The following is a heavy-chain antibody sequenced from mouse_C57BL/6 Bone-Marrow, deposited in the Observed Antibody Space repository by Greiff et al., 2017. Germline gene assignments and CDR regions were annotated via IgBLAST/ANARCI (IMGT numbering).Heavy chain of an antibody. CDR2: ISYDGSN. Sequence: VQLKQSGPGLVKPSQSLSLTCSVTGYSITSGYYWNWIRQFPGNKLEWMGYISYDGSNNYNPSLENRISITRDTSKNQFFLKLNSVTTEDTATYYCARGGWLFAYWGQGTLVTVSA. CDR3: ARGGWLFAY. CDR1: GYSITSGYY. J-gene: IGHJ3*01. D-gene: IGHD2-3*01. V-gene: IGHV3-6*01.